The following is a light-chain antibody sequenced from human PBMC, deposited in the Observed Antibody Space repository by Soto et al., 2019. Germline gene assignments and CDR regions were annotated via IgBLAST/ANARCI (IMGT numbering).Light chain of an antibody. CDR3: QQYNSYYQFT. J-gene: IGKJ4*01. CDR1: QSISTW. CDR2: KAS. Sequence: IQMPQCPSSLSASVGDRGTITCRSSQSISTWLAWYQQRPGKAPKLLIYKASTLQVGVPSRFSGSGSGTEFTLTISSLQPDDFATDYCQQYNSYYQFTFGGGTKVDIK. V-gene: IGKV1-5*03.